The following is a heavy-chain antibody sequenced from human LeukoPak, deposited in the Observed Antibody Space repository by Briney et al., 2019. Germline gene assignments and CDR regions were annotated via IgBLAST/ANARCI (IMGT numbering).Heavy chain of an antibody. CDR3: AKLKRVGIAPFDD. J-gene: IGHJ4*02. CDR1: GSTFSHFA. V-gene: IGHV3-23*01. CDR2: ISGSGNKT. Sequence: GGSLRLSCAASGSTFSHFAMSWVRQAPGKGLHWVSTISGSGNKTYDADSVKGRFTISRDNSKNTLYLQMTGLRAEDTAVYYCAKLKRVGIAPFDDWGQGTLVTVSS. D-gene: IGHD3-10*01.